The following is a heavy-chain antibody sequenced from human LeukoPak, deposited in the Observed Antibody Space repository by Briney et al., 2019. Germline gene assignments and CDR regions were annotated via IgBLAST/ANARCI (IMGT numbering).Heavy chain of an antibody. D-gene: IGHD6-13*01. J-gene: IGHJ4*02. Sequence: GGSLRLSCAASGFTFSSYAMSWLRQAPGKGLEWVSTISSAGGSTYYADSVKGRFTISRDNSKNTLYLQMDSLRADDTAVYYCAKVVIAAGCDYWGQGTLVTVSS. CDR2: ISSAGGST. CDR3: AKVVIAAGCDY. V-gene: IGHV3-23*01. CDR1: GFTFSSYA.